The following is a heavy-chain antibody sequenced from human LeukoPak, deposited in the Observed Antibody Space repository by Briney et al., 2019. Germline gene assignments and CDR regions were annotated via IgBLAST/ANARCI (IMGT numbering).Heavy chain of an antibody. CDR3: AKVKSFGYWFFDL. J-gene: IGHJ2*01. V-gene: IGHV5-51*01. Sequence: GESLKISCQGSGYSFSTSWIAWVRQAPGTGREWVWSIYIGDSDARYSPSFQGHVTMPADKSVNTASRQWNSLQGSDTGIYYCAKVKSFGYWFFDLWGRGTLVAV. CDR2: IYIGDSDA. D-gene: IGHD3-16*01. CDR1: GYSFSTSW.